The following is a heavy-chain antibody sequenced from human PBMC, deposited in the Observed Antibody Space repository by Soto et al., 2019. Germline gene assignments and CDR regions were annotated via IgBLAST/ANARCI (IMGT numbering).Heavy chain of an antibody. J-gene: IGHJ4*02. V-gene: IGHV3-20*01. CDR2: INWNGGST. D-gene: IGHD2-2*02. CDR3: ARCVTTTCNMGASFDY. Sequence: EVQLVESGGGVVRPGGSLRLSCAASGFTFDDYAMSWVRQAPGKGLEWVAGINWNGGSTTYADSLKGRFTISRDIDKNHLHLQMNSLRAEDTAVYVCARCVTTTCNMGASFDYWGQGTLVTVPS. CDR1: GFTFDDYA.